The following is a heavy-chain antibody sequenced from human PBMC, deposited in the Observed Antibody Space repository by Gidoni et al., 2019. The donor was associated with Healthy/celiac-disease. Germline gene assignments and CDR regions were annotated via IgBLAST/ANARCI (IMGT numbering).Heavy chain of an antibody. J-gene: IGHJ4*02. V-gene: IGHV4-34*01. CDR3: ARAYCSSTSCSNNYFDY. CDR2: INHSGRS. D-gene: IGHD2-2*01. Sequence: QVQLQQLLSGLLNPSETLSLTCAVYGGSFSVYYWSWIRQPPGKGLEWIGEINHSGRSKYNPSLKSRVTISVETSKNQFSMKLRSGTGADTAVYYCARAYCSSTSCSNNYFDYWGQGTLVTVSS. CDR1: GGSFSVYY.